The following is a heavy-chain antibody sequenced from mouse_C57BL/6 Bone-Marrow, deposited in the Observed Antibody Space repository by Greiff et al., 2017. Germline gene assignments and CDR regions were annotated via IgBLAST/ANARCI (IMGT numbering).Heavy chain of an antibody. CDR1: DSEVLPIAY. CDR2: ILPSIGRT. CDR3: AREDYYYGSSYDWYFDV. Sequence: SGSELRSPGSSVKLSCKDFDSEVLPIAYMSWVRQKPGHGFEWIGGILPSIGRTIYGEKFEDKATLDADTLSNTAYLELNSLTSEDSAIYYCAREDYYYGSSYDWYFDVWGTGTTVTVSS. V-gene: IGHV15-2*01. J-gene: IGHJ1*03. D-gene: IGHD1-1*01.